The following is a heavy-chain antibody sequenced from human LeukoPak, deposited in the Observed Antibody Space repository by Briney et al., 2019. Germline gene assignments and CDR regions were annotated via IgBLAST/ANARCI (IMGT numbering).Heavy chain of an antibody. CDR2: ISSSSSYT. CDR3: ARDKAARHLDY. V-gene: IGHV3-11*06. J-gene: IGHJ4*02. D-gene: IGHD6-6*01. Sequence: GGSLRLSCAASGFTFSDYYMSWIRQAPGKGLEWVSYISSSSSYTNYADSVKGRFTISRDQSKNTQYLQMNSLRAEDTAVYYCARDKAARHLDYWGQGTLVTVSS. CDR1: GFTFSDYY.